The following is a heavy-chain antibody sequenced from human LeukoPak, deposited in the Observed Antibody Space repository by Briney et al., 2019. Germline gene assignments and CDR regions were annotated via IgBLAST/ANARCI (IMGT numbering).Heavy chain of an antibody. Sequence: ASVKVSCKAPGYTFTGYYMHWVRQAPGQGLEWMGWINPNSGDTNYAQKFQGRVAMTRDTSISTAYMELSRLISDDTAVYYCARGRGGYHSDYWGQGTLVTVSS. D-gene: IGHD3-16*01. CDR3: ARGRGGYHSDY. CDR1: GYTFTGYY. J-gene: IGHJ4*02. CDR2: INPNSGDT. V-gene: IGHV1-2*02.